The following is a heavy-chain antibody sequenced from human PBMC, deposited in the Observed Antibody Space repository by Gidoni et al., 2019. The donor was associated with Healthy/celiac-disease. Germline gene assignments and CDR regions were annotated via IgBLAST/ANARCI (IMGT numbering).Heavy chain of an antibody. D-gene: IGHD6-13*01. Sequence: EVQLLESGGGLVQPGGSLRLSCAASGFPFSSYAMSWVRQAPGKGLEWVSAISGSGGSTYYADSVKGRFTISRDNSKNTLYLQMNSLRAEDTAVYYCAKKTPDSSSWPYGMDVWGQGTTVTVSS. CDR3: AKKTPDSSSWPYGMDV. V-gene: IGHV3-23*01. CDR2: ISGSGGST. J-gene: IGHJ6*02. CDR1: GFPFSSYA.